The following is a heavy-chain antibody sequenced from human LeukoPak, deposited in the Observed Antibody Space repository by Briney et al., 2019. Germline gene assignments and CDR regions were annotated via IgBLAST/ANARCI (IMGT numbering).Heavy chain of an antibody. J-gene: IGHJ4*02. CDR2: INPSGGST. V-gene: IGHV1-46*01. Sequence: ASVKVSCKASGYTFTSYYMHWVRQAPGQGLEWMGIINPSGGSTSYAQKFQGRVTMTRDTSTSTVYMELSSLRSEDTAVYYCARERTILTGYYRLREDYFDYWGQGILVTVSS. CDR3: ARERTILTGYYRLREDYFDY. CDR1: GYTFTSYY. D-gene: IGHD3-9*01.